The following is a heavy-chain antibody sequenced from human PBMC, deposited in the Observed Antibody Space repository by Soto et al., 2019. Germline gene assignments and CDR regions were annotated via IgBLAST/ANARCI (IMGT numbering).Heavy chain of an antibody. J-gene: IGHJ6*02. V-gene: IGHV2-5*01. CDR1: GFSLTSGVVG. CDR2: IYWNDEQ. CDR3: AHRLAERYGYAV. Sequence: SGPTLGNPTQTLTLTCTFSGFSLTSGVVGVVLIRQPPGEALQWLALIYWNDEQYYNPSLRNRLTITRDTSKNQVVLTMTNMDPVDTAIYYCAHRLAERYGYAVWGQGTTVPVSS. D-gene: IGHD1-1*01.